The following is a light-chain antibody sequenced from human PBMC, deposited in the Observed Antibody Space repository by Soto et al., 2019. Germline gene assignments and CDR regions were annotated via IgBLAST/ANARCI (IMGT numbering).Light chain of an antibody. V-gene: IGKV1-5*03. CDR1: QSISSW. CDR2: KAS. Sequence: DIQMTQSPSTLSASVGDRVTITCRASQSISSWLAWYQQKPGKAPKILIYKASSLESGVPSRFSGSGSGTXXXXTXXXLQXDDFATYXCQQYHTWWTFGQGTKVEI. J-gene: IGKJ1*01. CDR3: QQYHTWWT.